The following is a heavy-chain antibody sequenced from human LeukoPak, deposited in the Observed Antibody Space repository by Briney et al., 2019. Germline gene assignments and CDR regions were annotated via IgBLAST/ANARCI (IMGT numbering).Heavy chain of an antibody. V-gene: IGHV4-34*01. CDR2: INHSGST. D-gene: IGHD3-22*01. J-gene: IGHJ6*03. CDR3: ARVRPYDSSGYYFGYYYMDV. Sequence: SETLSLTCAVYGGSFSGYYWSWIRQPPGKGLEWIGEINHSGSTNYNPSLKSRVTISVDTSKNQFSLKLSSVTAADTAVYYCARVRPYDSSGYYFGYYYMDVWGKGTTVTVSS. CDR1: GGSFSGYY.